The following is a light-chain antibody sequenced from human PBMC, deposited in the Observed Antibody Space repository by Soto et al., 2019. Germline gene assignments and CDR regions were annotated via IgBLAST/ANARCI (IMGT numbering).Light chain of an antibody. J-gene: IGKJ5*01. CDR2: IAS. CDR3: QQLDSIPIT. Sequence: IQLTQSPSSLSASVGDRVTITCRASQGISSYLSWYQQKPGEAPKLLISIASILQSGVPSRFSGSGSVTDFVLTISSLQPEDSATYYCQQLDSIPITFGQGTRLEIK. CDR1: QGISSY. V-gene: IGKV1-9*01.